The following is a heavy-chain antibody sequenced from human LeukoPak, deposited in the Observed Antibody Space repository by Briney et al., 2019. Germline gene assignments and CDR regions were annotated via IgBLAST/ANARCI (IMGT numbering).Heavy chain of an antibody. Sequence: GGSLRLSCAASGFTFSSYGMHWVCQAPGKGLEWVAVISYDGSNKYYADSVKGRFTISRDNSKNTLYLQMNSLRAEDTAVYYCAKGPHEAYYDILTGYYTGIDYWGQGTLVTVSS. J-gene: IGHJ4*02. CDR1: GFTFSSYG. CDR3: AKGPHEAYYDILTGYYTGIDY. V-gene: IGHV3-30*18. CDR2: ISYDGSNK. D-gene: IGHD3-9*01.